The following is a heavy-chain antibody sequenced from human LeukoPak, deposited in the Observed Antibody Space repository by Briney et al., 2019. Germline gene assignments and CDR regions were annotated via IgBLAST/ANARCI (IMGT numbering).Heavy chain of an antibody. D-gene: IGHD2-21*02. V-gene: IGHV4-59*08. CDR1: GGSTSSYY. J-gene: IGHJ4*02. Sequence: PSETLSLTCTVSGGSTSSYYWSWVRQFPGTGLEWIGYIYYSGTTTYNPSLKSRVTISVDSSKNQFSLKLTSVTAADTAVYYCARQNFVVVTAIRIFDYWGQGTLVTVSS. CDR3: ARQNFVVVTAIRIFDY. CDR2: IYYSGTT.